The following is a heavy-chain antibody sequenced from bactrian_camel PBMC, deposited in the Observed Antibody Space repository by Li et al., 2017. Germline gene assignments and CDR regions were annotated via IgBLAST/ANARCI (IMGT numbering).Heavy chain of an antibody. CDR3: AADPEYSCQFKGVLMYPY. V-gene: IGHV3S55*01. CDR1: GLAVDASD. CDR2: ISSDGP. Sequence: HVQLVESGGGSVQAGGSLRLSCTASGLAVDASDMGWYRQAPGNECQMVSTISSDGPHYADTVKGRFTISQDNAKSTVYLQMNTLKPEDTAVYYCAADPEYSCQFKGVLMYPYRGQGTQVTVS. J-gene: IGHJ4*01. D-gene: IGHD1*01.